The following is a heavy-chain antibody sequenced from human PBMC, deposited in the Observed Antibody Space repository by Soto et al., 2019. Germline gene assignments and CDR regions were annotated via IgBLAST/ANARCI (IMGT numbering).Heavy chain of an antibody. D-gene: IGHD1-26*01. CDR2: IYYSGST. J-gene: IGHJ4*02. CDR3: ARDVAAVGQL. Sequence: NPSGTLSLTCTVSGGSISSYYWSWIRQPPGKGLEWIGYIYYSGSTNYNPSLKSRVTISVDTSKNQFSLKLSSVTAADTAVYYCARDVAAVGQLWGQGTLVTVSS. V-gene: IGHV4-59*01. CDR1: GGSISSYY.